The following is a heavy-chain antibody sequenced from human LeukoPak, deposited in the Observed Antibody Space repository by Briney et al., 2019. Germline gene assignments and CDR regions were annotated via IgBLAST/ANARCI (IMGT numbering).Heavy chain of an antibody. Sequence: SETLSLTCTVSGGSISSGGYYWSWIRQHPGEGLEWIGYIYYSGSTYYNPSLKSRVTISVDTSKNQFSLKLSSVTAADTAVYYCARLGLQYYNWFDPWGQGTLVTVSS. CDR2: IYYSGST. J-gene: IGHJ5*02. CDR1: GGSISSGGYY. CDR3: ARLGLQYYNWFDP. V-gene: IGHV4-31*03. D-gene: IGHD4-11*01.